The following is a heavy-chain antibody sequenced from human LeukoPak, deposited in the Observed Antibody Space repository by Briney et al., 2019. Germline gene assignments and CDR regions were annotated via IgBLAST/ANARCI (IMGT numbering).Heavy chain of an antibody. CDR3: ARGSKTIAAPDY. V-gene: IGHV3-53*01. J-gene: IGHJ4*02. CDR2: IYSGGGT. D-gene: IGHD6-6*01. CDR1: GFTVGNSY. Sequence: GGSLRLSCAAPGFTVGNSYMTWVRQAPGKGLEWVSIIYSGGGTYYADSVKGRFTISRDNSKNTLYLQMNGLRAEDTAMYYCARGSKTIAAPDYWGQGTLVTVSS.